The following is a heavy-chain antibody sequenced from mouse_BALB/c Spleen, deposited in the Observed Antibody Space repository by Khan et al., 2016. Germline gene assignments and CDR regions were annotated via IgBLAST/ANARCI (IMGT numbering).Heavy chain of an antibody. J-gene: IGHJ3*01. Sequence: EVQLQESGPGLVKPSQSLSLTCTVTGYSVTSDYAWNWIRQFPGNKLEWMGYISYSGSTSYNPSLKSRISITRDTSQNLFFLHLSSVTIEDRAIYFCSRSSTWDGFTYWGQGTLVTVSA. D-gene: IGHD4-1*01. V-gene: IGHV3-2*02. CDR2: ISYSGST. CDR1: GYSVTSDYA. CDR3: SRSSTWDGFTY.